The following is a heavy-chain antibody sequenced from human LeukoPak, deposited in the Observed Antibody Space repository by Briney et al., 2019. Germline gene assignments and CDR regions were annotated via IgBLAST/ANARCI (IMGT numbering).Heavy chain of an antibody. CDR3: ARGCYDGRGFSNTFDV. V-gene: IGHV4-59*13. D-gene: IGHD3-22*01. CDR1: GVSIGSSY. Sequence: SETLSLTCTVSGVSIGSSYWSWVRQPPGKGLEWIGYIYYSGSTNYNPSLKSRVTISVDTSRNQFSLELTSVTAADTAVYYCARGCYDGRGFSNTFDVWGLGTVVTVSS. CDR2: IYYSGST. J-gene: IGHJ3*01.